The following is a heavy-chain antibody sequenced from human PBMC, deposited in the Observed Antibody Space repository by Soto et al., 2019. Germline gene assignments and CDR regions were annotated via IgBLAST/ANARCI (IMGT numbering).Heavy chain of an antibody. J-gene: IGHJ6*04. Sequence: GESLKISCKTSGYTFTNYLISWVRQVPGKGLEWMGIIYPGDSAIRYNPSFQGLVTISAERTITTAYLQWSSLTASEPAIYYCARPGCSDGIGCSIFGWDYYSMDVWGKGTTVTVSS. V-gene: IGHV5-51*01. CDR3: ARPGCSDGIGCSIFGWDYYSMDV. CDR1: GYTFTNYL. CDR2: IYPGDSAI. D-gene: IGHD2-15*01.